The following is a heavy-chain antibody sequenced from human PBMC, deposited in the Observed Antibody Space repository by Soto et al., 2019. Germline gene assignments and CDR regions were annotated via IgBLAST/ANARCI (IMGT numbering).Heavy chain of an antibody. CDR1: GGSINTFY. D-gene: IGHD5-12*01. CDR3: AREGSYSAYNFAHGIQLWSFDF. J-gene: IGHJ4*02. CDR2: IFSSGST. V-gene: IGHV4-4*07. Sequence: SETLSLTCTVSGGSINTFYWSWVRQPAGKGLEWIGRIFSSGSTSFNPSLESRVAVSVDTSKNHFSLNLSSVTAADMAVYYCAREGSYSAYNFAHGIQLWSFDFWGQGALVTVSS.